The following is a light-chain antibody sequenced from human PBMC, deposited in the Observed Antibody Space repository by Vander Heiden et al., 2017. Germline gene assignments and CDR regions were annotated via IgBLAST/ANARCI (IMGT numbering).Light chain of an antibody. CDR1: SSNIGSNT. J-gene: IGLJ2*01. CDR2: SNN. CDR3: AAWDDNLNGLVV. V-gene: IGLV1-44*01. Sequence: QSVLTQPPSASGTPGQRVTISCSGSSSNIGSNTVNWYQQLPGTAPKLLIHSNNQRPSGVPDRFSGSKSGSSASLAISGLQSEDEADYYCAAWDDNLNGLVVFGGGTKLTVV.